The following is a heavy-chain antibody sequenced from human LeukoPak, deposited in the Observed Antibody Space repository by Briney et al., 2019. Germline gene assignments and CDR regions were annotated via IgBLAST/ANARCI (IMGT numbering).Heavy chain of an antibody. CDR3: ADNLSL. V-gene: IGHV3-30-3*01. CDR2: ISYDGSNK. J-gene: IGHJ4*02. CDR1: GFTFSSYA. D-gene: IGHD1-1*01. Sequence: PGGSLRLSCAASGFTFSSYAMHWVRQAPGKGLEWVAVISYDGSNKYYADSVKGRFTISRDNSKNTLYLQMNSLRAEDTAEYYCADNLSLWGQGTLVTVSS.